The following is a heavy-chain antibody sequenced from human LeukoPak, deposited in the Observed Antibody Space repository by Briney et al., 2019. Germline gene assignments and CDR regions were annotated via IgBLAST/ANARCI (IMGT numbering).Heavy chain of an antibody. V-gene: IGHV1-18*01. CDR2: ISAYNGNT. CDR1: GYTFTSYG. D-gene: IGHD2-2*01. J-gene: IGHJ1*01. CDR3: ARDRATADIVVVPAALLFQH. Sequence: ASVKVSCKASGYTFTSYGISWVRQAPGQGLEWMGWISAYNGNTNYAQKLQGRVTMTTDTSTSTAYMELRSLRSEDTAVYYCARDRATADIVVVPAALLFQHWGQGTLVTVSS.